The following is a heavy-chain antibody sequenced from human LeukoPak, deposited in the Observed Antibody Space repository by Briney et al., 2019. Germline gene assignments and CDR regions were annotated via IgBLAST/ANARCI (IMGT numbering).Heavy chain of an antibody. Sequence: PGGSLRLSCAASGFIFDDYGMSWVRQAPGKGLEWVSGINWNGGSTGYADSVKGRFTISRDNAKNSLYLQMNSLRAEDTALYYCARALKGYYYYYMDVWGKGTTVTVSS. CDR2: INWNGGST. CDR3: ARALKGYYYYYMDV. J-gene: IGHJ6*03. CDR1: GFIFDDYG. V-gene: IGHV3-20*04.